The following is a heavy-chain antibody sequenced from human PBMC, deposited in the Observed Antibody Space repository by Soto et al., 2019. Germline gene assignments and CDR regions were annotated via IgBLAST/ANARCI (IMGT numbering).Heavy chain of an antibody. Sequence: QVQLQESGPGLVKPSETLSLTCTVSGGSISTYYWGWIRKPPGKGLEWIGYVYYSGISNYNPSPKSRVTISVDTSKNQCSLRLSSVTAADTAVDYCARLVPAATGNWFDPWCQQTLGTVS. CDR3: ARLVPAATGNWFDP. CDR1: GGSISTYY. CDR2: VYYSGIS. V-gene: IGHV4-59*01. J-gene: IGHJ5*02. D-gene: IGHD2-2*01.